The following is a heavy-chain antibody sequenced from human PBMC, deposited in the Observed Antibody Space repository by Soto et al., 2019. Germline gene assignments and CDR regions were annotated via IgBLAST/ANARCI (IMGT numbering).Heavy chain of an antibody. V-gene: IGHV1-69*14. CDR1: GGTFSSYA. CDR3: ARGPSRYCSGGSCYLVYYYGMDV. Sequence: QVQLVQSGAEVKKPGPSVKVSCKASGGTFSSYAISWVRQAPGQGLEWMGGIIPIFGTANYAQKFQGRVTITADKSRSKAYMELSSVRSEDTGVYYCARGPSRYCSGGSCYLVYYYGMDVLGQGTTVTVSS. D-gene: IGHD2-15*01. CDR2: IIPIFGTA. J-gene: IGHJ6*02.